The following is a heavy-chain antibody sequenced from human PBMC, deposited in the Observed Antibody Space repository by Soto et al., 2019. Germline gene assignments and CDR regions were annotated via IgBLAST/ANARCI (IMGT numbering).Heavy chain of an antibody. D-gene: IGHD3-3*01. CDR2: INSDGSST. Sequence: EVQLVESGGGLVQPGGSLRLSCAASGFTFSSYWMHWVRQAPGKGLVWVSRINSDGSSTSYADSVKGRFTISRDNAKNTLYLQMNSLRAEDTAVYYCARSQRPGWSGYYFDYWGQGTLVTVSS. J-gene: IGHJ4*02. CDR3: ARSQRPGWSGYYFDY. V-gene: IGHV3-74*02. CDR1: GFTFSSYW.